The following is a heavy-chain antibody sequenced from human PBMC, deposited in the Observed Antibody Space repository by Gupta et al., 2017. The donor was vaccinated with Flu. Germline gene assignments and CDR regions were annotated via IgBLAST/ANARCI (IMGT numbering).Heavy chain of an antibody. CDR2: IYNSGST. J-gene: IGHJ3*02. D-gene: IGHD3-22*01. Sequence: QVQLQESGPGLVKASQTLSLSCTVPGVSISSGAYFWSWIRQPAGKGLEWIGRIYNSGSTNYNPSLKSRVTMSIDTSENQFSLKLSSVTAADTAVYYCVRYYDYYDGSAHAFDIWGQGTVVTVSS. V-gene: IGHV4-61*02. CDR1: GVSISSGAYF. CDR3: VRYYDYYDGSAHAFDI.